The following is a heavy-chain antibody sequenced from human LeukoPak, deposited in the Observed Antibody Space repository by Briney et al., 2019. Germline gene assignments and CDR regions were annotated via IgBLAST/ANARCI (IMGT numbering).Heavy chain of an antibody. V-gene: IGHV1-8*01. Sequence: SVRVSGNTFEYPYTPLVINWLGQAAGLGLEWLGWVHPDSGNTDYAQKFRGRVTMSRDTSTSTAYMELSGLRLDDTAVYFCARGPRNDPWGQGTLVTVSS. CDR1: EYPYTPLV. CDR2: VHPDSGNT. D-gene: IGHD1-14*01. CDR3: ARGPRNDP. J-gene: IGHJ5*02.